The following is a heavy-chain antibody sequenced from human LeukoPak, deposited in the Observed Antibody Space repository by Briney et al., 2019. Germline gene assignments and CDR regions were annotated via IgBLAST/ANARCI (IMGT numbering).Heavy chain of an antibody. D-gene: IGHD1-26*01. J-gene: IGHJ5*02. CDR1: GFTFSSYS. Sequence: PGGSLRLSCAASGFTFSSYSMNWVRQAPGKGLECVSAISSRSSYIYYADSVKGRFTISRDNAKNSLYLQMNSLRDEDTAVYYCARVPWGSYSGSYHWGQGILVTVSS. V-gene: IGHV3-21*01. CDR2: ISSRSSYI. CDR3: ARVPWGSYSGSYH.